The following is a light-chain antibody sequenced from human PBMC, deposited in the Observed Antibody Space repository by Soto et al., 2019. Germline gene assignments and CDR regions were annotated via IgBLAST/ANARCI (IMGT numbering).Light chain of an antibody. CDR2: AAS. Sequence: DIQLTQSPSFLSASVGDRVTITCRASQDISRYLAWYQQKAAKAPKLLIYAASTLQKGVPSRFSGSGSGTEFTLTISSLQPDDFATYYCQQLNTYPLFTFGPGTEVDI. CDR1: QDISRY. CDR3: QQLNTYPLFT. J-gene: IGKJ3*01. V-gene: IGKV1-9*01.